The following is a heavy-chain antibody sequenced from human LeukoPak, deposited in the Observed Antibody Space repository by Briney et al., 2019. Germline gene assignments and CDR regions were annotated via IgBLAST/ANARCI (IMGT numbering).Heavy chain of an antibody. V-gene: IGHV1-24*01. J-gene: IGHJ4*02. Sequence: ASVKVSCKVSAYTLTELSMHWVRQAPGKGLEWMGGFDPEDGETIYAQKFQGRVTMTEDTSTDTAYMELSSLRSEDTAVYYCATVRGSGWRMDYWGQGTLVTVSS. CDR3: ATVRGSGWRMDY. D-gene: IGHD6-19*01. CDR2: FDPEDGET. CDR1: AYTLTELS.